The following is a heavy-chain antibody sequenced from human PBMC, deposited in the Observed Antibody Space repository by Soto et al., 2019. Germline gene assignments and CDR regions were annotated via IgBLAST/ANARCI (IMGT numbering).Heavy chain of an antibody. Sequence: SETLSLTCAVSGGSISSGGYSWSWIRQPPGKGLEWIGYIYYSGSTNYNPSLKSRVTISVDTSKNQFSLKLSSVTAADTAVYYCARRFRGLDYWGQGTLVTV. CDR2: IYYSGST. V-gene: IGHV4-61*08. J-gene: IGHJ4*02. D-gene: IGHD3-10*01. CDR1: GGSISSGGYS. CDR3: ARRFRGLDY.